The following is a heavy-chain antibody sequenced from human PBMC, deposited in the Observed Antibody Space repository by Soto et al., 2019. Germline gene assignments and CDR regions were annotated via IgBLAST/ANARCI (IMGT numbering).Heavy chain of an antibody. D-gene: IGHD4-17*01. CDR2: IIPILGIA. Sequence: SVKVSCKASGGTFSSYTSSWVRQAPGQGLEWMGRIIPILGIANYAQKFQGRVTITADKSTSTAYMELSSLRSEDTAMYYCARDNAGATITVATVTTSGYSYWGQGTLVTVSS. V-gene: IGHV1-69*04. CDR1: GGTFSSYT. CDR3: ARDNAGATITVATVTTSGYSY. J-gene: IGHJ4*02.